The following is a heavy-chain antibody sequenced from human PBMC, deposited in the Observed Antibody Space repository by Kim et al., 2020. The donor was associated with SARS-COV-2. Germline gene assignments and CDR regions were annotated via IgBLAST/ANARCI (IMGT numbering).Heavy chain of an antibody. J-gene: IGHJ4*02. Sequence: SETLSLTCTVSGGSISSYYWSWIRQPPGKGLEWIGYIYYSGSTNYNPSLKSRVTISVDTSKNQFSLKLSSVTAADTAVYYCARAHGDYGTRNFDYLGQGT. D-gene: IGHD4-17*01. V-gene: IGHV4-59*13. CDR2: IYYSGST. CDR1: GGSISSYY. CDR3: ARAHGDYGTRNFDY.